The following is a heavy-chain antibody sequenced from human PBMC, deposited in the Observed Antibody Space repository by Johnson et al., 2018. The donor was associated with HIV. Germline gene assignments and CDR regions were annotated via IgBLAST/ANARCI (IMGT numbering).Heavy chain of an antibody. CDR1: GFTFSSYG. J-gene: IGHJ3*02. Sequence: VQLVESGGGVVQSGGSLRLTCAASGFTFSSYGMHWVRQVPGKGLVWVSRINSDGSSTSYADSVKGRFTISSDNAKNTLYLQVNSLRAEDTALYYCARAGPYCSGGSCYSPDAFDIWGQGTMVTVSS. CDR3: ARAGPYCSGGSCYSPDAFDI. CDR2: INSDGSST. V-gene: IGHV3-74*02. D-gene: IGHD2-15*01.